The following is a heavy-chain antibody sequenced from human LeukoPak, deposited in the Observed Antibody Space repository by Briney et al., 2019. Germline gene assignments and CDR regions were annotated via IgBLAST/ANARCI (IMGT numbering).Heavy chain of an antibody. CDR3: TTDPTDYYDSSGYYLGAFDI. V-gene: IGHV3-30*03. D-gene: IGHD3-22*01. CDR2: LSYDGSNI. J-gene: IGHJ3*02. Sequence: GGSLRLSCGASRFTFSSYGMHWVRQAPGKGLEWVAVLSYDGSNIYYADSVKGRFTISRDSSKKTLYLQMNSLKTEDTAVYYCTTDPTDYYDSSGYYLGAFDIWGQGTMVTVSS. CDR1: RFTFSSYG.